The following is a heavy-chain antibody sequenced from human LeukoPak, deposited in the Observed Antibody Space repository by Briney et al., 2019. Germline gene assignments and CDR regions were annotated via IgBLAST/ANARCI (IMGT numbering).Heavy chain of an antibody. CDR1: GGAISSYY. D-gene: IGHD3-3*01. J-gene: IGHJ5*02. CDR2: IYYSGST. CDR3: ARSDYDFWSGYYRWFDP. V-gene: IGHV4-59*01. Sequence: PSETLSLTCTVPGGAISSYYWSWIRQPPGKGLEWIGYIYYSGSTNYNPSLKSRVTISVDTSKNQFSLKLSSVTAADTAVYYCARSDYDFWSGYYRWFDPWGQGTLVTVSS.